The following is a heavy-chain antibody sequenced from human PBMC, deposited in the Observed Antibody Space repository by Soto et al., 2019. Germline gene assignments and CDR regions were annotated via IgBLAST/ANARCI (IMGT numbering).Heavy chain of an antibody. CDR3: ARGDSTDCSNGVCSFFYNHDMDV. J-gene: IGHJ6*02. Sequence: SVKGSCKASGYSFTDYHIHWVRQAPVQGLEWLGRINPKSGGTSTAQKFQGWVTMTTDTSISTASMELTRLTSDDTAIYYCARGDSTDCSNGVCSFFYNHDMDVWGQGTTVIVSS. D-gene: IGHD2-8*01. CDR2: INPKSGGT. CDR1: GYSFTDYH. V-gene: IGHV1-2*04.